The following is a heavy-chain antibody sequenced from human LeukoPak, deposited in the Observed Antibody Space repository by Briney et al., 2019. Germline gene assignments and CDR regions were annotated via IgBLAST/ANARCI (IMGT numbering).Heavy chain of an antibody. V-gene: IGHV3-30*03. CDR2: ISYDGSNK. CDR1: GFTFSSYG. J-gene: IGHJ6*02. CDR3: ASNLAANYHFYYGIDV. Sequence: GGSLRLSCAASGFTFSSYGMHWVRQAPGKGLEWVAVISYDGSNKYYADSVKGRFTISRDNAKNSLYLQMSSLRAEDTAVYYCASNLAANYHFYYGIDVWGQGTTVTVSS. D-gene: IGHD1-26*01.